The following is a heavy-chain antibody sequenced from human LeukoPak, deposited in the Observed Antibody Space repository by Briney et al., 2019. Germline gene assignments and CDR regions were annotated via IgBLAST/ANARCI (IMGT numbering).Heavy chain of an antibody. Sequence: ASVKVSCKASGYTFTSFAISWVRQAPGQGLEWMGWISAYNGNTNYAQTLQGRVTMTTDTSTSTAYLELMSLRSDDTAVYYCARDRGAVTGTDYFDYWGQGTLVTVSS. J-gene: IGHJ4*02. D-gene: IGHD6-19*01. CDR1: GYTFTSFA. CDR3: ARDRGAVTGTDYFDY. CDR2: ISAYNGNT. V-gene: IGHV1-18*01.